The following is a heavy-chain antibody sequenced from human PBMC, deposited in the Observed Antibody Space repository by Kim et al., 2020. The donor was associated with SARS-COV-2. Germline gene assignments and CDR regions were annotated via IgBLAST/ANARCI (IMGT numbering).Heavy chain of an antibody. CDR1: GFTFSSYA. J-gene: IGHJ5*02. Sequence: GGSLRLSCAASGFTFSSYAMHWVRQAPGKGLEWVAVISYDGSNKYYADSVKGRFTISRDNSKNTLYLQMNSLRAEDTAVYYCASGGGLLWFGELLTWFDPWGQGTLVTVSS. V-gene: IGHV3-30*04. D-gene: IGHD3-10*01. CDR2: ISYDGSNK. CDR3: ASGGGLLWFGELLTWFDP.